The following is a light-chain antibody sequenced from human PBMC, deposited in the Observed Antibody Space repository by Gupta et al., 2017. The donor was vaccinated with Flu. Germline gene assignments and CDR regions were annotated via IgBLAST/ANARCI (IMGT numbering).Light chain of an antibody. Sequence: EIRMTQSPGPLSVSPGEGVTLSCRASQSVDTNVAWYQQQPGQSPRLLIYGASTRAPGIADRFSGSGSGTEFTLTINSLQSEDSAVYYCQQSNNWATFGQGTRVEI. J-gene: IGKJ1*01. CDR2: GAS. CDR3: QQSNNWAT. V-gene: IGKV3-15*01. CDR1: QSVDTN.